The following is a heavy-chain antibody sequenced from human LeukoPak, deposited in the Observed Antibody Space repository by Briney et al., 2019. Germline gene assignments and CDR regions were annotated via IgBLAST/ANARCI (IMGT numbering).Heavy chain of an antibody. D-gene: IGHD4-17*01. CDR3: ARAYGDPGYYLDY. J-gene: IGHJ4*02. CDR1: GFTFSGYS. CDR2: ISSSSSYI. V-gene: IGHV3-21*01. Sequence: GGSLRLSCAASGFTFSGYSMNWVRQAPGKGLEWVSSISSSSSYIYYADSVKGRFTISRDNAKNSLYLQMNSLRAEDTAVYYCARAYGDPGYYLDYWGQGTLVTVSS.